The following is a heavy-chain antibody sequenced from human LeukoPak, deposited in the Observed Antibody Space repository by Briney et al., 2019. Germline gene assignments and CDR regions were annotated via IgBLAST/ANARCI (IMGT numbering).Heavy chain of an antibody. D-gene: IGHD2-2*01. V-gene: IGHV4-39*07. Sequence: PSETLSLTCTVSGGSISSRSYYWGWIRQPPGKGLEWIGSIYYSGSTYYNPSLKSRVTISVDTSKNQFSLKLSSVTAADTAVYYCARGKHPLYQLPSRPYFDYWGQGTLVTVSS. CDR3: ARGKHPLYQLPSRPYFDY. CDR2: IYYSGST. J-gene: IGHJ4*02. CDR1: GGSISSRSYY.